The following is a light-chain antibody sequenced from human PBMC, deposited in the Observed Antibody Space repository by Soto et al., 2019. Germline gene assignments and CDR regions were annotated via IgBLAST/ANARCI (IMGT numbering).Light chain of an antibody. Sequence: DIQMTQSPSTLSASVGDRVTITCRASQSISSWLAWYQQKPGKAPKLLIYDASSLESGVPSRFSGSGSGTEFTLTISSLQPDDFETYYCQQYNSYHRTFGQGTKVDIK. J-gene: IGKJ1*01. CDR3: QQYNSYHRT. CDR1: QSISSW. V-gene: IGKV1-5*01. CDR2: DAS.